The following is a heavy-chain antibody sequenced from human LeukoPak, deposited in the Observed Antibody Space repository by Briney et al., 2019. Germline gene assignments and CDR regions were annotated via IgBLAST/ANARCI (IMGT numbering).Heavy chain of an antibody. J-gene: IGHJ4*02. Sequence: GGSLRLSCAASGFTFSSYSMNWVRQAPGKGLEWVSSISSSSSYIYYADSVKGRFTISRDNAKNSLYLQMNSLRAEDTAVYYCARDSSGWLPFGYWGQGTLVTVSS. CDR2: ISSSSSYI. CDR3: ARDSSGWLPFGY. V-gene: IGHV3-21*01. CDR1: GFTFSSYS. D-gene: IGHD6-19*01.